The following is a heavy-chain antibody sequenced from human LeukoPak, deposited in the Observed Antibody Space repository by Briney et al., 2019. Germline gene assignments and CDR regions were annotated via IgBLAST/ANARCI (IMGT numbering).Heavy chain of an antibody. D-gene: IGHD4-17*01. J-gene: IGHJ4*02. CDR3: AKAHGDSSYDY. CDR1: GFTFRNYV. V-gene: IGHV3-30*18. CDR2: ISYDGSNK. Sequence: GGSLRLSCAASGFTFRNYVIHWVRQAPGKGLEWVAVISYDGSNKYYADSVKGRFTISRDNSKNTLYLQMNSLRAEDTAVYYCAKAHGDSSYDYWGQGTLVTVSS.